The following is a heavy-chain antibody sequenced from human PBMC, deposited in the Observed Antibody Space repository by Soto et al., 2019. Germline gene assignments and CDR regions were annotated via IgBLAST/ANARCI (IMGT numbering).Heavy chain of an antibody. CDR2: IWYDGSNK. CDR1: GFTFSRYG. Sequence: QVQLVESGGGVVQPGRSLRLSCAASGFTFSRYGMHWVRQAPGKGLEWVAVIWYDGSNKYYADSVKGRFTISRDNSKNTLYLQMNSLRAEDTAVYYCARDFPAYCGGDCYSSLDYWGQGTLVTVSS. V-gene: IGHV3-33*01. D-gene: IGHD2-21*01. CDR3: ARDFPAYCGGDCYSSLDY. J-gene: IGHJ4*02.